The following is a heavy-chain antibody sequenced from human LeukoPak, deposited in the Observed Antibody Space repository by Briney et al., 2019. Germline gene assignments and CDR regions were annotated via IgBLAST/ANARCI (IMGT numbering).Heavy chain of an antibody. V-gene: IGHV4-34*01. J-gene: IGHJ4*02. CDR1: X. D-gene: IGHD3-3*01. CDR3: ARGGIFGVLKKIKNYFDS. Sequence: XWSXVXQPXXXXLXWXGXXNHSGSPNYNPSLKSRVTISVDTSKNQFSLKLSSVTAADTAVYYCARGGIFGVLKKIKNYFDSWGQETLVTVSS. CDR2: XNHSGSP.